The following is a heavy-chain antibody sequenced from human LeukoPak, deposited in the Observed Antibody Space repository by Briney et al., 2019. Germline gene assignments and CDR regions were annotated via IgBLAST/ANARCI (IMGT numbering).Heavy chain of an antibody. CDR3: TRVEETTTTAQIIKKYSYYFNHMDV. Sequence: SGGSLRLSCTASGFTFSGYWMSWVRQAPGRGLEWVANIKYDGSDKYYVDSVKGRFTISRDNSKNSLYLQMSSLRAEDTAVYYCTRVEETTTTAQIIKKYSYYFNHMDVWGKGNTVTVSS. D-gene: IGHD1-1*01. CDR1: GFTFSGYW. J-gene: IGHJ6*03. V-gene: IGHV3-7*01. CDR2: IKYDGSDK.